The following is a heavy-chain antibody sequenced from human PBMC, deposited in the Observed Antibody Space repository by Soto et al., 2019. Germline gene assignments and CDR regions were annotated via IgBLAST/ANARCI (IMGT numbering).Heavy chain of an antibody. CDR1: GYSFTCYY. J-gene: IGHJ5*02. D-gene: IGHD3-16*02. V-gene: IGHV1-2*04. CDR3: AREANRSYLGGHWFDP. CDR2: INPNSGGT. Sequence: QVQLVQSGAEVKKHGASVKVSCKASGYSFTCYYMHWVRQAPGQGLEWLGWINPNSGGTNYAQKFQGWVTITRDPSISTAYMELSRLRSDDTAVYYCAREANRSYLGGHWFDPWGQGTLVTVSS.